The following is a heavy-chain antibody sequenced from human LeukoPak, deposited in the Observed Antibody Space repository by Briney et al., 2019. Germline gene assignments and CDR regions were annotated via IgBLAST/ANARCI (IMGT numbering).Heavy chain of an antibody. Sequence: GGSLRLSCEASGFTFSAHWMSWVRQAPGKGLEWVASIYPDGSQKYYLDSVRGRFTISRDNTKNSLYLQMFILGAEDTAVYYCARLLGTSTTYDYWGQGTLVTVSS. V-gene: IGHV3-7*01. D-gene: IGHD1-1*01. CDR1: GFTFSAHW. J-gene: IGHJ4*02. CDR2: IYPDGSQK. CDR3: ARLLGTSTTYDY.